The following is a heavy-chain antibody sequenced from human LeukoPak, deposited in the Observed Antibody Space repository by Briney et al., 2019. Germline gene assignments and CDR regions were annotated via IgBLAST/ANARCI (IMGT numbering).Heavy chain of an antibody. V-gene: IGHV3-30-3*01. CDR2: ISYDGSNK. Sequence: GGSLRLSCAASGFTFSSYAMSWVRQAPGKGLEWVAVISYDGSNKYYADSVKGRFTISRDNSKNTLYLQMNSLRAEDTAVYYCANRDKDYWGQGTLVTVSS. CDR1: GFTFSSYA. CDR3: ANRDKDY. J-gene: IGHJ4*02.